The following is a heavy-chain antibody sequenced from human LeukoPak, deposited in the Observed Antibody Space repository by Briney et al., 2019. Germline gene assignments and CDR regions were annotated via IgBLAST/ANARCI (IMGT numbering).Heavy chain of an antibody. CDR1: GGSISSYY. CDR3: ASGHYDSSGYVDDY. D-gene: IGHD3-22*01. Sequence: SEALSLTCTVSGGSISSYYWSWIRQPPGKGLEWIGYIYYSGSTNYNPSLKSRVTISVDTSKNQFSLKLSSVTAADTAVYYCASGHYDSSGYVDDYWGQGTLVTVSS. V-gene: IGHV4-59*01. CDR2: IYYSGST. J-gene: IGHJ4*02.